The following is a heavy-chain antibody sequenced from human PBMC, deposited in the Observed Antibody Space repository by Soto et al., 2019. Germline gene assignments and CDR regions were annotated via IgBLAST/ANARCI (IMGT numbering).Heavy chain of an antibody. J-gene: IGHJ3*01. CDR3: ARGLATRPVLAFDV. D-gene: IGHD6-6*01. V-gene: IGHV2-5*01. CDR2: IYWNDDH. Sequence: QITVKGSGTTLVKPTQTLTLTCSLSGISLSTSGVGLGLIRQTPGKALEWLALIYWNDDHHYTPSLKRRLTITRDTSKNQAVLTMSNIDPVDTATYYCARGLATRPVLAFDVWGQGTVVTVSS. CDR1: GISLSTSGVG.